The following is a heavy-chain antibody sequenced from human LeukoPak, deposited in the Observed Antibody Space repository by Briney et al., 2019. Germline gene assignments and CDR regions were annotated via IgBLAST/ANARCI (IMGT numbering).Heavy chain of an antibody. Sequence: GGSLRLSCAASGFTFSYYSMNWVRQAPGKGLEWVSAIYTGGSTYYAGSVKGRFTISRDNSKNTLYLQMNSLRAEDTAVYYCARNLYYYDSSGYYYYWGQGTLVTVSS. V-gene: IGHV3-66*01. J-gene: IGHJ4*02. CDR1: GFTFSYYS. CDR3: ARNLYYYDSSGYYYY. D-gene: IGHD3-22*01. CDR2: IYTGGST.